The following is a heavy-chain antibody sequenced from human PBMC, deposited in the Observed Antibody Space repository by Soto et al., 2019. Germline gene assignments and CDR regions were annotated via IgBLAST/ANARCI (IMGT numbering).Heavy chain of an antibody. CDR2: IWYDGSNK. CDR3: ARGGPAALEPYYFDY. V-gene: IGHV3-33*01. J-gene: IGHJ4*02. Sequence: GGSLRLSCAASGFTFSSYGMHWVRQAPGKGLEWVAVIWYDGSNKYYADSVKGRFTISRDNSKNTLYLQMNSLRAEDTAVYYCARGGPAALEPYYFDYWGQGTLVTVSS. D-gene: IGHD2-2*01. CDR1: GFTFSSYG.